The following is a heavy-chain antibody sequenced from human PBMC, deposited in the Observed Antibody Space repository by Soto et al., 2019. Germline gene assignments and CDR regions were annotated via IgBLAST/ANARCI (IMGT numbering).Heavy chain of an antibody. Sequence: SVKVSCKASGGTFSSYAISWVRQAPGQGLEWMGGIIPIFGTANYAQKFQGRVTITADESTSTAYMELSSLRSEDTAVYYCARSVGATPSLGAEYFQHWGQGTLVTVSS. CDR2: IIPIFGTA. CDR1: GGTFSSYA. V-gene: IGHV1-69*13. D-gene: IGHD1-26*01. CDR3: ARSVGATPSLGAEYFQH. J-gene: IGHJ1*01.